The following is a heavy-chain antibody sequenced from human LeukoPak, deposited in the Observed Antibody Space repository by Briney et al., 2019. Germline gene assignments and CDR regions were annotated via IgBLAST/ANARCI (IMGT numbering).Heavy chain of an antibody. Sequence: SETLSLTCTVSGDSISRTYWRWIRQPPGKGLESIGDIYTSGSTNSNPSLKSRVAISVDPSKNQFSLKVSSVTAADTAVYYKQKPAYDILTGYSYYYYYMDVWGKGTTVTVSS. CDR1: GDSISRTY. J-gene: IGHJ6*03. D-gene: IGHD3-9*01. V-gene: IGHV4-4*09. CDR3: QKPAYDILTGYSYYYYYMDV. CDR2: IYTSGST.